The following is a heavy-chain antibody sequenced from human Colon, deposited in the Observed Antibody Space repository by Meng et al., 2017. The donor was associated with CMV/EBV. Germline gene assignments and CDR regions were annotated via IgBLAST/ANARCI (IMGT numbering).Heavy chain of an antibody. CDR1: GFTFSSYS. V-gene: IGHV3-48*04. D-gene: IGHD3-10*01. CDR2: ISSSSGKI. CDR3: ARDISLWFGELTKYGLDV. J-gene: IGHJ6*02. Sequence: GESLKISCAASGFTFSSYSMNWVRQAPGRGLEWVSYISSSSGKIYYADSVKGRFTISRDNAKNSLYLQMNSLRAEDTAVYYCARDISLWFGELTKYGLDVWGQGTTVTVSS.